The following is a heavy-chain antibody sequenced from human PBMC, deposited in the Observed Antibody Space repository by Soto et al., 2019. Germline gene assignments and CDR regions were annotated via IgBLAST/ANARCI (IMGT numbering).Heavy chain of an antibody. CDR3: ARGGISHWAYFYYMDV. CDR1: GGSFSGYY. D-gene: IGHD2-21*01. Sequence: SETLSLTCAVYGGSFSGYYWSWIRQPPGKGLEWIGEINHSGSTNYNPSLKSRVTMSVDTSKNQFSLTLNSVTAADTATYYCARGGISHWAYFYYMDVWDSGTTVTVSS. J-gene: IGHJ6*03. CDR2: INHSGST. V-gene: IGHV4-34*01.